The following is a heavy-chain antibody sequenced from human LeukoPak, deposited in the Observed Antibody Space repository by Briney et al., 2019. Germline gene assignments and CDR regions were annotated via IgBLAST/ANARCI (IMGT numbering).Heavy chain of an antibody. Sequence: ASVKVSCKASGYTFTIYGISWVRQAPGQGLEWMGWISAYNGNTNYAQKLQGRVTMTTDTSTSTAYMELRSLRSDDTAVYYCARDRYYDILTGHWEYAFDIWGQGTMVTVSS. J-gene: IGHJ3*02. V-gene: IGHV1-18*01. CDR3: ARDRYYDILTGHWEYAFDI. D-gene: IGHD3-9*01. CDR2: ISAYNGNT. CDR1: GYTFTIYG.